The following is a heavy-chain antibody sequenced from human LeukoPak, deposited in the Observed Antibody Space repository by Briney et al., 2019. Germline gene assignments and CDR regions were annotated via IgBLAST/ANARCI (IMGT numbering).Heavy chain of an antibody. CDR3: ARGTYSSSWYSDGMDV. V-gene: IGHV4-4*07. Sequence: PSETLSLTCTVSGGSFSSYYWSWIRQPAGKGLEWIGRIYTSGSTNYNPSLKSRVTMSVDTSKNQFSLKLSSVTAADTAVYYCARGTYSSSWYSDGMDVWGQGTTVTVSS. J-gene: IGHJ6*02. CDR2: IYTSGST. CDR1: GGSFSSYY. D-gene: IGHD6-13*01.